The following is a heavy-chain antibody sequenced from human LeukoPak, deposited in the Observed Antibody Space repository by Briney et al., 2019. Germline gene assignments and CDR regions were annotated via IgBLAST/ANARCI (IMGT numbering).Heavy chain of an antibody. CDR1: GFTFSSYA. V-gene: IGHV3-23*01. CDR2: ISGSGGST. D-gene: IGHD3-3*01. Sequence: GGSLRLPCAASGFTFSSYAMSWVRQAPGKGLEWVSAISGSGGSTYYADSVKGRFTISRDNSKNTLYLQMNSLRAEDTAVYYCAKNLEGDDYDFWSGYYSGGAFDIWGQGTMVTVSS. CDR3: AKNLEGDDYDFWSGYYSGGAFDI. J-gene: IGHJ3*02.